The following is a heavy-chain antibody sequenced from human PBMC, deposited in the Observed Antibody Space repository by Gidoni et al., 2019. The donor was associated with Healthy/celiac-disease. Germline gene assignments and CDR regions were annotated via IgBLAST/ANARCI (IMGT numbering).Heavy chain of an antibody. CDR2: INHSGST. J-gene: IGHJ5*02. V-gene: IGHV4-34*01. CDR3: ARAGGAAAGSWFDP. CDR1: GGSFSGYY. D-gene: IGHD6-13*01. Sequence: QVQLQQWGAGLLKPSETLSLTCPVYGGSFSGYYWSWIRQPPGKGLEWIGEINHSGSTNYNPSLKSRVTISVDTSKNQFSLKLSSVTAADTAVYYCARAGGAAAGSWFDPWGQGTLVTVSS.